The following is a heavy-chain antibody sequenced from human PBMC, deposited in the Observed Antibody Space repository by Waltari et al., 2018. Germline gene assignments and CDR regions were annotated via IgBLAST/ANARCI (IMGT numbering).Heavy chain of an antibody. CDR2: MFSVGST. D-gene: IGHD3-3*02. V-gene: IGHV3-53*01. CDR1: GFRVSGNL. Sequence: EVQLVESGGGMIQPGGALRLSGPVSGFRVSGNLMSWVRQAPGKGLEWVSVMFSVGSTKYADSVTGRFTISRDISSNTLNLQMNSLRPDDTAIYYCAREDMFGQADYHGMDVWGQGTSVIVSS. J-gene: IGHJ6*02. CDR3: AREDMFGQADYHGMDV.